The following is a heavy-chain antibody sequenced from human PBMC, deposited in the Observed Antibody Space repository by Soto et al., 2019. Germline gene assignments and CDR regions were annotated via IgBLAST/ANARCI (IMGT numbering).Heavy chain of an antibody. CDR2: IYSSENT. CDR1: GGSFSVYD. D-gene: IGHD2-15*01. V-gene: IGHV4-34*01. J-gene: IGHJ6*02. Sequence: ASETLSLTCAVYGGSFSVYDWSWIRQPPGKGLEWIGTIYSSENTHYNPSLLSRVTISVDTSMNQFSLKLSSVTAADTAVYYCARHLTYCSAGSCYSDFPYYGMDVWGQGTTVTVSS. CDR3: ARHLTYCSAGSCYSDFPYYGMDV.